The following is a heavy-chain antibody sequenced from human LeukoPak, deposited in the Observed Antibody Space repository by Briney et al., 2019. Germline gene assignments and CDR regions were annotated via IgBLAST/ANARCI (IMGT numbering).Heavy chain of an antibody. CDR2: IYYSGST. CDR1: GGSISSSSYH. Sequence: PSETLSLTCTVSGGSISSSSYHWGWIRQPPGKGLEWIGSIYYSGSTYYNPSLKSRVTISVDTSKNQFSLKLSSVTAADTAVYYCARGKQLAFYYYMDVWGKGTTVTVSS. D-gene: IGHD5-18*01. J-gene: IGHJ6*03. CDR3: ARGKQLAFYYYMDV. V-gene: IGHV4-39*01.